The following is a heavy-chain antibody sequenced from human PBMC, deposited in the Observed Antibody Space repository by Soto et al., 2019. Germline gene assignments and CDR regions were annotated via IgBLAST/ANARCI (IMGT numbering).Heavy chain of an antibody. CDR2: ISAYNGNT. J-gene: IGHJ4*02. D-gene: IGHD3-16*02. CDR1: GYTFTSYG. V-gene: IGHV1-18*01. CDR3: ARSYDYIWGRYRYPLDY. Sequence: ASVKVSCKATGYTFTSYGISWVRQAPGQGLEWMGWISAYNGNTNYAQKLQGRVTMTTDTSTSTAYMELRSLRSDDTAVYYCARSYDYIWGRYRYPLDYSGQATLVTVSS.